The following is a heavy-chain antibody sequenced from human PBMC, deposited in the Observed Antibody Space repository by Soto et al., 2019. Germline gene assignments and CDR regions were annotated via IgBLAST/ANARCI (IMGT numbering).Heavy chain of an antibody. V-gene: IGHV5-10-1*03. CDR1: GYSFTSYW. J-gene: IGHJ4*02. CDR2: IDPSDSYT. Sequence: EVQLVQSGAEVKKPGESLRISCKGSGYSFTSYWISWVRQMPGKGLEWMGRIDPSDSYTNYSPSFQGHVTISADKSISTAYLQWSSLKASDTAMYYCARVMITFGGLNRRGVGEDYWGQGTLVTVSS. D-gene: IGHD3-16*01. CDR3: ARVMITFGGLNRRGVGEDY.